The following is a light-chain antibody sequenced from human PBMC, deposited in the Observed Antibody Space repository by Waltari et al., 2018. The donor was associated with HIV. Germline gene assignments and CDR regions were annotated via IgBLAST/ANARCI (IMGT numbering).Light chain of an antibody. J-gene: IGLJ2*01. V-gene: IGLV1-51*01. CDR1: NSTLVNHS. CDR2: ENT. CDR3: GTWDSSRSAGV. Sequence: QSVLTQPPSVSAAPGQTVTISCSVSNSTLVNHSLPWYQQPPGQAPKLLSYENTKRPSGIPDRFSGSKAGTSATLGITGLQTGDEADYYCGTWDSSRSAGVFGGGTKLTVL.